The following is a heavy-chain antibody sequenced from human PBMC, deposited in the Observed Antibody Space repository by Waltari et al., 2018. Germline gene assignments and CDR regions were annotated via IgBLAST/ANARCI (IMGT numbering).Heavy chain of an antibody. V-gene: IGHV4-34*01. CDR1: GGSFSGYY. CDR3: ARGGYSRDFDY. Sequence: QVQLQQWGAGLLKPSETLSLTCAVYGGSFSGYYWSWIRQPPGKGLEWIGEINHSGSTNYNPALKSRVTISVDTSKNQFSLKLSSVTAADTAVYYCARGGYSRDFDYWGQGTLVTVSS. J-gene: IGHJ4*02. D-gene: IGHD4-4*01. CDR2: INHSGST.